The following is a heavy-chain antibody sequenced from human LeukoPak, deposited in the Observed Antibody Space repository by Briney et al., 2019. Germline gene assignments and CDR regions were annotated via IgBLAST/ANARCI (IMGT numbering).Heavy chain of an antibody. J-gene: IGHJ4*02. D-gene: IGHD4-23*01. CDR2: IWYNGNNK. CDR3: AREEGADGTSGINS. CDR1: GFTFSTYG. V-gene: IGHV3-33*01. Sequence: GGSLRLSCAASGFTFSTYGMHWVRQAPGKGLEWVSDIWYNGNNKYYADSVKGRFTISRDNSKKTVYLQMNSLRVEDTAVYYCAREEGADGTSGINSWGQGTLVIVSS.